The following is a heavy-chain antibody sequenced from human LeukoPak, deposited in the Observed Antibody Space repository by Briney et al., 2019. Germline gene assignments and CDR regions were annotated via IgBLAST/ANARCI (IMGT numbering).Heavy chain of an antibody. CDR3: AKEGETTVTPDY. J-gene: IGHJ4*02. D-gene: IGHD4-17*01. V-gene: IGHV3-23*01. CDR2: IGPSGAKT. Sequence: GGTLRLSCAASGFTFSSYGMNWVRQAPGKGLEWVSGIGPSGAKTYYADSVKGRFTISRDNPKNTVYLQMNSLRADDTAVYYCAKEGETTVTPDYWGQGTLVTVSS. CDR1: GFTFSSYG.